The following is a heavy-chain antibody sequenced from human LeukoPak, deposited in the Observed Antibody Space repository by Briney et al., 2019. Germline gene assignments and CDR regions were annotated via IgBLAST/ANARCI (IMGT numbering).Heavy chain of an antibody. CDR2: IRSKAYGGTT. V-gene: IGHV3-49*04. J-gene: IGHJ3*02. CDR1: GFTFGDYA. CDR3: ASLTGYSSDPSLADAFDI. D-gene: IGHD6-19*01. Sequence: QPGGSLRLSCTASGFTFGDYAMSWVRQAPGKGLEWVGFIRSKAYGGTTEYAASVKGRFTISRDDSKSIAYLQMNSLRAEDTAVYYCASLTGYSSDPSLADAFDIWGQGTMVTVSS.